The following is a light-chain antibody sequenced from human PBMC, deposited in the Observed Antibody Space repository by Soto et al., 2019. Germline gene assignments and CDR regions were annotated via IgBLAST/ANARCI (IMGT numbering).Light chain of an antibody. V-gene: IGKV3-11*01. J-gene: IGKJ5*01. CDR2: DAS. CDR1: QRFGSSN. Sequence: EIVLTQSPGTLSLSPGERGTLSCRASQRFGSSNLAWYQQKPGQAPRLLIYDASNSATGIPARFSGSGSGTDFTLTISSLEPEDFAVYYCQQRSNWPPITFGQGTRLEIK. CDR3: QQRSNWPPIT.